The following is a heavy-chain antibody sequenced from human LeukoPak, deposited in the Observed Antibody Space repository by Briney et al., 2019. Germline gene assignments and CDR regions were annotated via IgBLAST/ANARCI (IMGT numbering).Heavy chain of an antibody. V-gene: IGHV3-21*01. D-gene: IGHD5-12*01. CDR2: ISSSSSYI. CDR1: GGSISSNSYY. Sequence: ETLPLTCAVSGGSISSNSYYRGWIRQPPGKGLEWVSSISSSSSYIYYADSVKGRFTISRDNAKNSLYLQMNSLRAEDTAVYYCARSGLGWLRLLTPPNPFDYWGQGTLVTVSS. CDR3: ARSGLGWLRLLTPPNPFDY. J-gene: IGHJ4*02.